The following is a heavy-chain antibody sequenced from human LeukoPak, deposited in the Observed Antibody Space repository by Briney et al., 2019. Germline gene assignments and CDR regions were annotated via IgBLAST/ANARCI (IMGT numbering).Heavy chain of an antibody. CDR3: ARARSHAFDV. CDR1: GFTVSSNY. Sequence: GGSLRLSCVVSGFTVSSNYMSWVRQAPGRGLEWVSVIYSGGNTYYADSVKGRFTISRDSSKNTLYLQVNSLRVEDTAVYYCARARSHAFDVWGLGTMVTVS. V-gene: IGHV3-66*01. D-gene: IGHD4-17*01. CDR2: IYSGGNT. J-gene: IGHJ3*01.